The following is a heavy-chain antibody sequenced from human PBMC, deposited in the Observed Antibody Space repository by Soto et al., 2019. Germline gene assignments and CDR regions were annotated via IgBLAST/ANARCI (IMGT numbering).Heavy chain of an antibody. D-gene: IGHD3-9*01. CDR3: ATSRQDILTGYYTAILDY. Sequence: PGESLKLSCKGSGYSFTSYWIGWVRQMPGKGLEWMGIIYPGDSDTRYSPSFQGQVTISADKSITTAYLQWSSLKASDTAMYYCATSRQDILTGYYTAILDYWGQGTLVTVSS. V-gene: IGHV5-51*01. J-gene: IGHJ4*02. CDR2: IYPGDSDT. CDR1: GYSFTSYW.